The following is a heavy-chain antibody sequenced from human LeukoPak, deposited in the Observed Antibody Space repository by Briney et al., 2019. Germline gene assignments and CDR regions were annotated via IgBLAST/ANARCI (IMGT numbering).Heavy chain of an antibody. CDR1: GFTFSDYY. J-gene: IGHJ4*02. V-gene: IGHV3-23*01. CDR2: ISGSGGST. Sequence: GGSLRLSCAASGFTFSDYYMSWIRQAPGKGLEWVSAISGSGGSTYYADSVKGRFTISRDNSKNTLYLQMNSLRAEDTAVYYCAKDTAMVRGVISVYWGQGTLVTVSS. D-gene: IGHD3-10*01. CDR3: AKDTAMVRGVISVY.